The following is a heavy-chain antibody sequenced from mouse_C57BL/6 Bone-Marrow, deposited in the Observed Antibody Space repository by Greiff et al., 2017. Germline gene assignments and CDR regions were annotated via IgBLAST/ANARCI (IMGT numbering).Heavy chain of an antibody. D-gene: IGHD2-5*01. Sequence: EVKLVESGEGLVKPGGSLKLSCAASGFTFSSYAMSWVRQTPEKRLEWVAYISSGGDYIYYADTVKGRFTISRDNARNTLYLQMSSLKSEDTAMYYCTREGSYSNYVEYYAMDYWGQGTSVTVSS. CDR2: ISSGGDYI. J-gene: IGHJ4*01. CDR1: GFTFSSYA. CDR3: TREGSYSNYVEYYAMDY. V-gene: IGHV5-9-1*02.